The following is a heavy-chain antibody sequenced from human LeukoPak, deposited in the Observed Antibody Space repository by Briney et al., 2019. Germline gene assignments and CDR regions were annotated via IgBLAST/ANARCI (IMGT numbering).Heavy chain of an antibody. D-gene: IGHD6-13*01. CDR3: ASGSSFQTLAEYFQH. Sequence: SVKVSCKASGYTFTSYAMNWVRQAPGQGLEWMGRIIPILGIANYAQKFQGRVTITADKSTSTAYMELSSLRSEDTAVYYCASGSSFQTLAEYFQHWGQGTLVTVSS. V-gene: IGHV1-69*04. J-gene: IGHJ1*01. CDR1: GYTFTSYA. CDR2: IIPILGIA.